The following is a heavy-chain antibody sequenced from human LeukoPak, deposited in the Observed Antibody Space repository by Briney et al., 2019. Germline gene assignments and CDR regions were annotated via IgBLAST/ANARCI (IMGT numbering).Heavy chain of an antibody. D-gene: IGHD2-8*01. CDR1: GFTFSNFW. V-gene: IGHV3-74*01. J-gene: IGHJ4*02. Sequence: GGSPRLSCAASGFTFSNFWMHWVRQDPGKGLVWVSRVSSDGSTTTYADSVKGRFTISRDNARNTVYLQMNSLRAEDTAMYFCARVRYCSTTDDCFSYFYYWGPGTLVTVSS. CDR2: VSSDGSTT. CDR3: ARVRYCSTTDDCFSYFYY.